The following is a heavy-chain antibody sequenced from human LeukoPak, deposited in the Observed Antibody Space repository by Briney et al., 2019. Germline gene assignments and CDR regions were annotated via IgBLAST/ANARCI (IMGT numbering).Heavy chain of an antibody. CDR1: GGSISSYY. CDR3: ARHYLGQWLIDY. D-gene: IGHD6-19*01. J-gene: IGHJ4*02. CDR2: IYYSGST. V-gene: IGHV4-59*08. Sequence: SETLSLTCTVSGGSISSYYWSWIRQPPGKGLEWIGYIYYSGSTNYNPSLKSRVTISVDTSTNQFSLKLSSVTAADTAVYYCARHYLGQWLIDYWGQGTLVTVSS.